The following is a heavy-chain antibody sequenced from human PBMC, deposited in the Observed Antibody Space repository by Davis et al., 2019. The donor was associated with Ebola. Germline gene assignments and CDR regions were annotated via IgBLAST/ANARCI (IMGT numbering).Heavy chain of an antibody. J-gene: IGHJ5*02. CDR3: AGNGEDSGYDFWFDP. V-gene: IGHV4-4*07. D-gene: IGHD5-12*01. Sequence: SETLSLTCAVSGGSISSYYWAWIRQPAGKGLEWIGLMYKTGSTNYNPSLKSRVSMSVDTSKNQFSLRLSSVTAADTAVYYCAGNGEDSGYDFWFDPWGQGTLVTVSS. CDR1: GGSISSYY. CDR2: MYKTGST.